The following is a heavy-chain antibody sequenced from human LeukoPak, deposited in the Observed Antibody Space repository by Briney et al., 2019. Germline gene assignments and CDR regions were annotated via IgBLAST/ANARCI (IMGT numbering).Heavy chain of an antibody. CDR3: AKVGGYCSSTSCHYEFDP. CDR2: IGGSGTGA. V-gene: IGHV3-23*01. Sequence: PGGSLRLSCAASGFTFNSYAMSWVRQAPGKGLDWVSTIGGSGTGAYYADSVKGRFTISRDNSKNTLYLQMNSLRAEDTAVYYCAKVGGYCSSTSCHYEFDPWGQGTLVTVSS. J-gene: IGHJ5*02. D-gene: IGHD2-2*01. CDR1: GFTFNSYA.